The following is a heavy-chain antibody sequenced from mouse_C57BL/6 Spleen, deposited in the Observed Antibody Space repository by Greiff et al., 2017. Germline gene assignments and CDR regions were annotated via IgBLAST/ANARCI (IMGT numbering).Heavy chain of an antibody. D-gene: IGHD4-1*01. CDR1: GYTFTSYW. CDR3: ARGGGTGGFDY. CDR2: IDPSDSYT. V-gene: IGHV1-69*01. Sequence: QVQLQQPGAELVMPGASVKLSCKASGYTFTSYWMHWVKQRPGQGLEWIGEIDPSDSYTNYNQKFKGKSTLTVDKSSSTAYMQLSSLTSEDSAVDYCARGGGTGGFDYWGQGTTLTVSS. J-gene: IGHJ2*01.